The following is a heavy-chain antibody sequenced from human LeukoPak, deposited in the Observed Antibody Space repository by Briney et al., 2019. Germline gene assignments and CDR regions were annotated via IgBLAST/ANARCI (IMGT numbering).Heavy chain of an antibody. V-gene: IGHV4-39*07. D-gene: IGHD3-3*01. CDR3: ARGNQKKYRALDLNADY. Sequence: SETLSLTCTVSGGSISSSSYYWGWIRQPPGKGLEWIGSIYYSGSTYYNPSLKSRVTISVDTSKNQFSLKLSSVTAADTAVYYCARGNQKKYRALDLNADYWGQRTLVTVSS. J-gene: IGHJ4*02. CDR1: GGSISSSSYY. CDR2: IYYSGST.